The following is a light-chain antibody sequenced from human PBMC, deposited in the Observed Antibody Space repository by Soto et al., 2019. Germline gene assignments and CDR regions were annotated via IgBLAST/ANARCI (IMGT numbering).Light chain of an antibody. CDR3: QQSYSTPHST. Sequence: DIQMTQSPSSLSASVGDRVTITCRASQSISSYLNWYQQKPGKAPKLLIYAASSLQSGVPSRFSGSGSGTDFTLTISSLQPEDFATYYCQQSYSTPHSTCGQGTRLEIK. CDR2: AAS. V-gene: IGKV1-39*01. CDR1: QSISSY. J-gene: IGKJ5*01.